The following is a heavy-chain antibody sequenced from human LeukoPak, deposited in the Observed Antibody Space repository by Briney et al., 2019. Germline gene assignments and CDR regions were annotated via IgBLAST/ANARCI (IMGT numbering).Heavy chain of an antibody. CDR2: INTDGSST. CDR3: TRDPNGDYVGAFDF. CDR1: GFTFSGYW. V-gene: IGHV3-74*01. D-gene: IGHD4-17*01. J-gene: IGHJ3*01. Sequence: GGSLRLSCAASGFTFSGYWMHWVRQAPGKGLVWVSRINTDGSSTSYADSVKGRFTISRDNSKSTLYLQMYNLRAEDTATYYCTRDPNGDYVGAFDFWGRGTLITVSS.